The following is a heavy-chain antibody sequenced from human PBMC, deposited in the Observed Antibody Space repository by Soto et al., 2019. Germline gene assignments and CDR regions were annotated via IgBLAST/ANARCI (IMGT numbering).Heavy chain of an antibody. V-gene: IGHV4-59*08. D-gene: IGHD6-6*01. CDR1: GGSISSYY. CDR2: IYYSGST. J-gene: IGHJ4*02. CDR3: ARHIRAARKDFDY. Sequence: SETLSLTCTVSGGSISSYYWSWIRQPPGKGLEWIGYIYYSGSTNYNPSLKSRVTISVDTSKNQFSLKLSSVTAADTAVYYCARHIRAARKDFDYWGQGTLVTVS.